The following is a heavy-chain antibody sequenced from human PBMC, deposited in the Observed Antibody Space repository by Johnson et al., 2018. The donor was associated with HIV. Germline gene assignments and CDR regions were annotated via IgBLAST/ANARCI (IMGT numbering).Heavy chain of an antibody. J-gene: IGHJ3*02. CDR2: IGTAGDT. CDR3: ARGDYGGNLDAFDI. Sequence: VQLVESGGGLVQPGGSLRLSCAASGFTFSSYSMSWVRQAPGKGLEWVSAIGTAGDTYYQGSVKGRFTISRENAKNSLYLQMNSLRAGDTAVYYGARGDYGGNLDAFDIWGQGTMVTVSS. V-gene: IGHV3-13*01. CDR1: GFTFSSYS. D-gene: IGHD4-23*01.